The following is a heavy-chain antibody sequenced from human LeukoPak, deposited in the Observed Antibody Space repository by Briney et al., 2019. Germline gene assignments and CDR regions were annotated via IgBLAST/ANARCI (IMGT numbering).Heavy chain of an antibody. CDR1: GGTFSSYA. CDR3: ARDLGVVVPAAWYYYYMDV. D-gene: IGHD2-2*01. CDR2: IIPIFGTA. J-gene: IGHJ6*03. V-gene: IGHV1-69*13. Sequence: ASVKVSCKASGGTFSSYAISWVRQAPGQGLEWMGGIIPIFGTANYAQKFQGRVTITADESTSTAYMELSSLRSEDTAVYYCARDLGVVVPAAWYYYYMDVWGKGTTVTVSS.